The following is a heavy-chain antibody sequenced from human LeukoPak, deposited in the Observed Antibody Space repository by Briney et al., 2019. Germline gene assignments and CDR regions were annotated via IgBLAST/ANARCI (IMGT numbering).Heavy chain of an antibody. J-gene: IGHJ4*02. CDR2: ISYSGST. CDR1: GGAISSSNHY. CDR3: ARLGRYCSGGSCYFGY. Sequence: PSQTLSLTCTVSGGAISSSNHYWGWIRHPPGKGLEWIGAISYSGSTYYSPSLKSRVTIYVDTSKNQFSLKLSSVTAADTAVYYCARLGRYCSGGSCYFGYWGQGTLVTVSS. V-gene: IGHV4-39*01. D-gene: IGHD2-15*01.